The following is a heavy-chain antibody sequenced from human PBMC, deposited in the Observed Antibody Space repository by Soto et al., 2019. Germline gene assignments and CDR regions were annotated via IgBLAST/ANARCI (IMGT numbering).Heavy chain of an antibody. CDR2: ISGSGGST. CDR3: AKKVSWGSSWPSDY. CDR1: GFTFSSYA. D-gene: IGHD6-13*01. J-gene: IGHJ4*02. Sequence: EVQLLESGGGLVQPGGSLRLSCAASGFTFSSYAMSWVRQAPGKGLEWASAISGSGGSTYYADSVKGRFTISRDNSKNTLYLQMNSLRAEDTAVYYCAKKVSWGSSWPSDYWGQGTLVTVSS. V-gene: IGHV3-23*01.